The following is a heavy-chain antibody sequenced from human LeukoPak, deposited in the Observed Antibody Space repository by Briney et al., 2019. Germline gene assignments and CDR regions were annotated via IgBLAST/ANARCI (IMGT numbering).Heavy chain of an antibody. D-gene: IGHD3-22*01. J-gene: IGHJ4*02. CDR1: GYTFTDYY. CDR2: INPNSGGT. Sequence: ASVKVSCKASGYTFTDYYIHWVRQAPGQGLEWMGWINPNSGGTNYAQRFQGRVTVTRDTSISTAYMEPNRLRSDDTAVYYCARWNYYDSSGYPSLDYWGQGTLVTVSS. V-gene: IGHV1-2*02. CDR3: ARWNYYDSSGYPSLDY.